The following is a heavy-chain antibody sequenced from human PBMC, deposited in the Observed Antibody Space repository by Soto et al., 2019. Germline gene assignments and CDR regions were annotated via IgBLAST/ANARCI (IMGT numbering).Heavy chain of an antibody. Sequence: SETLSLTCVVSGDSITYYYWNWFRQPPGKGLEWVGYIYYSGATNYNPSLKSRVTISVDTSKNQFSLKLSPVTAADTAVYYCARGSTMAARRGKFDYWSQGTLVTVSS. CDR1: GDSITYYY. V-gene: IGHV4-59*01. J-gene: IGHJ4*02. D-gene: IGHD6-6*01. CDR2: IYYSGAT. CDR3: ARGSTMAARRGKFDY.